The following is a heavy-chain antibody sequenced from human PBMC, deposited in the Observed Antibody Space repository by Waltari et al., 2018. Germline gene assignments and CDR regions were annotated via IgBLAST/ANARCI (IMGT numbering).Heavy chain of an antibody. CDR3: ARSAYDYVWGSYYFDC. Sequence: EVQLVESGGGLVQPGGSLRLSCAASGFTFSSYSMNWVHQAPGKGLEWVSYISSSSSTIYYADSVKGRFTISRDNAKNSLYLQMNSLRAEDTAVYYCARSAYDYVWGSYYFDCWGQGTLVTVSS. CDR1: GFTFSSYS. V-gene: IGHV3-48*01. D-gene: IGHD3-16*01. J-gene: IGHJ4*02. CDR2: ISSSSSTI.